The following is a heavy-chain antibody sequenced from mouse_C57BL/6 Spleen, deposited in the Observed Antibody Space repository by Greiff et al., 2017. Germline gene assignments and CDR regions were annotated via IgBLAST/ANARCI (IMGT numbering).Heavy chain of an antibody. D-gene: IGHD1-1*01. Sequence: QVQLQQSGPELVKPGASVKISCKASGYAFSSSWMNWVKQRPGKGLEWIGRIYPGDGDTNHNGMFKGKATLTADKSSSTAYMLLSILTSEDSAVYFCATTVVASDFDYWGQGTTLTVSS. CDR1: GYAFSSSW. J-gene: IGHJ2*01. CDR2: IYPGDGDT. CDR3: ATTVVASDFDY. V-gene: IGHV1-82*01.